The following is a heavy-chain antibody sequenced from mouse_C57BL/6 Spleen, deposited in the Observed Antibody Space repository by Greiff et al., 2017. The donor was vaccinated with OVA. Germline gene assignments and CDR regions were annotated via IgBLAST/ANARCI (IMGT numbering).Heavy chain of an antibody. D-gene: IGHD1-1*01. CDR2: ISYDGSN. Sequence: VQLKQSGPGLVKPSQSLSLTCSVTGYSITSGYYWNWIRQFPGNKLEWMGYISYDGSNNYNPSLKNRISITRDTSKNQFFLKLNSVTTEDTATYYCARERITTVVVDYWGQGTTLTVSS. CDR3: ARERITTVVVDY. V-gene: IGHV3-6*01. J-gene: IGHJ2*01. CDR1: GYSITSGYY.